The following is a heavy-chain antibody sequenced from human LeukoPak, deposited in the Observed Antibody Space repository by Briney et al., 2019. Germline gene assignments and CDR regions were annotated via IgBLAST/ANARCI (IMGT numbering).Heavy chain of an antibody. D-gene: IGHD4-17*01. Sequence: SETLSLTCTVGGSSISSDYYWGWIRQPPGKGLEWIGSIFHSGSTYHNPSLKSRVTISLDTSKNHFSLKLRSVSATDTAVYDCGRAVFSSGDYGIFDIWGQGTMVTVSS. CDR3: GRAVFSSGDYGIFDI. V-gene: IGHV4-38-2*02. CDR2: IFHSGST. CDR1: GSSISSDYY. J-gene: IGHJ3*02.